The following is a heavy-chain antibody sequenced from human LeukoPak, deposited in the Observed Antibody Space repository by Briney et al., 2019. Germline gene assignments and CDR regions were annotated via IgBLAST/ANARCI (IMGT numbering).Heavy chain of an antibody. V-gene: IGHV4-34*01. CDR1: GGSFSGYY. CDR2: INHSGST. Sequence: PSETLSLTCAVYGGSFSGYYWSWIRQPPGKGLEWIGEINHSGSTNYNPSLKSRVTISVDTSRNQFSLKLSSVTAADTAVYYCARHGSSSSCYRPWGQGTLVTVSS. CDR3: ARHGSSSSCYRP. J-gene: IGHJ4*02. D-gene: IGHD2-2*02.